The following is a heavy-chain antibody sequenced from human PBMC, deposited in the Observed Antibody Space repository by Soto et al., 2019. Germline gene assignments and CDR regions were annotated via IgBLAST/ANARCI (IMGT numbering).Heavy chain of an antibody. Sequence: DSGPTLVNPTQSLTLTCTFSGFSLRTTGVGVGWIRQPPGKALEWLALLYWDDDNRYNPPLKSRLTLTKDTSKSQVVLTLTNVDPADTATYYCAHNPPQDSGAFDIWGQGTMVTVSS. CDR3: AHNPPQDSGAFDI. D-gene: IGHD6-19*01. V-gene: IGHV2-5*02. CDR2: LYWDDDN. J-gene: IGHJ3*02. CDR1: GFSLRTTGVG.